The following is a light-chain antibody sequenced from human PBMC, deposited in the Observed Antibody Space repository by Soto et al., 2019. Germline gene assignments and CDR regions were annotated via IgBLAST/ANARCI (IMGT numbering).Light chain of an antibody. V-gene: IGLV1-44*01. CDR3: ATWDDNLYGPV. Sequence: QSVLTQPPSASGTPGQRVTISCSGSGSNLGSNTVNWYHQLPGTAPKLLIYSNNQWPSGVPDRFSGSKSGTSASLAISGLQSEDEADYYCATWDDNLYGPVFGGGTKLTVL. CDR2: SNN. J-gene: IGLJ2*01. CDR1: GSNLGSNT.